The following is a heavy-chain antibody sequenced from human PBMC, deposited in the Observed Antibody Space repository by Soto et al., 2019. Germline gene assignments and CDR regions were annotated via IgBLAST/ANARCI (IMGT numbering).Heavy chain of an antibody. CDR1: GYTFTSYG. CDR3: ARYRSDTAMVMVEP. J-gene: IGHJ5*02. CDR2: ISAYNGNT. Sequence: ASVKVSCKASGYTFTSYGISWVRQAPGQGLEWMGWISAYNGNTNYAQKLQGRVTMTTDTSTSTAYMELRSLRSDDTAVYYCARYRSDTAMVMVEPWGQGTLVTVSS. V-gene: IGHV1-18*01. D-gene: IGHD5-18*01.